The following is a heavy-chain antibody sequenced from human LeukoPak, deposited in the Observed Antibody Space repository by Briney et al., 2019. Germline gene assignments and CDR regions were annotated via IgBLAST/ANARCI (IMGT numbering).Heavy chain of an antibody. CDR2: IFPSGGEI. V-gene: IGHV3-23*01. D-gene: IGHD3-16*01. J-gene: IGHJ4*02. CDR1: GFTFSTFA. CDR3: ARDLGGFFAY. Sequence: GGSLRLSCAASGFTFSTFAMIWVRQPPGKGLEWVSSIFPSGGEIHYADSVRGRFTISRDNSKSTLSLQMNSLRAEDTAVYYCARDLGGFFAYWGQGTLVTVSS.